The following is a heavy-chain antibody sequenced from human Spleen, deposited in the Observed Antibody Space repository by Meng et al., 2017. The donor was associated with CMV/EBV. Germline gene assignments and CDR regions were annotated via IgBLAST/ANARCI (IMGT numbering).Heavy chain of an antibody. CDR3: ARVAAAGRGMDV. V-gene: IGHV3-21*01. CDR2: ISSSGAYT. Sequence: GGSLRLSCAASGFTFSSYSMSWVRQAPGKGLEWVSSISSSGAYTYYPESVKGRFTISRDNAKNSLFLQMNSLRAEDTAVYYCARVAAAGRGMDVWGPGTTVTVSS. J-gene: IGHJ6*02. D-gene: IGHD6-13*01. CDR1: GFTFSSYS.